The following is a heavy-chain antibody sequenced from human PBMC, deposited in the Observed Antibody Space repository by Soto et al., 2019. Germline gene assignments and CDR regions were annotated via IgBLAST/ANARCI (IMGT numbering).Heavy chain of an antibody. J-gene: IGHJ3*01. V-gene: IGHV4-34*01. Sequence: SETLSPTYDVYGGASGGYYWSWIRQPPGKGLEWIGEVNPSGSTNFNPSLKTRVTISMDASENHLALKLSPLPPAESAFYYCPIGNTVTGMNAFHFWDHESMFT. D-gene: IGHD1-1*01. CDR3: PIGNTVTGMNAFHF. CDR1: GGASGGYY. CDR2: VNPSGST.